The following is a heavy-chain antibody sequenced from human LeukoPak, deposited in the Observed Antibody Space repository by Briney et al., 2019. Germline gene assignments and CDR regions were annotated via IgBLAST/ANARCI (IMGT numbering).Heavy chain of an antibody. CDR3: ARAPCYFCGYFDY. D-gene: IGHD2-21*01. Sequence: PGRSLRLSCAASGFTFSSYAMRWVRQAPGKGLEWVAVTSYDGSNKYYADSVKGRFTISRDNSKNTLYLQMNSLRAEDTAVYYCARAPCYFCGYFDYWGQGTLVTVSS. CDR2: TSYDGSNK. CDR1: GFTFSSYA. J-gene: IGHJ4*02. V-gene: IGHV3-30-3*01.